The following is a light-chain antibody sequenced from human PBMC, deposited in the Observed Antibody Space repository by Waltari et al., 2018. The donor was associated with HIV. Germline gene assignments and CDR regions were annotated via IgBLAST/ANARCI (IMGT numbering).Light chain of an antibody. CDR2: GSS. J-gene: IGKJ1*01. V-gene: IGKV3-20*01. CDR3: QQFDSSPT. Sequence: EIVLTQSPGNLSLSTGERATLSCRANQTVSSNYLAWYQQKPGQAPRLLIYGSSSRATGIPDRFSGSGSGTDFTLTISRLEPEDFAVYYCQQFDSSPTFGQGTKVEIK. CDR1: QTVSSNY.